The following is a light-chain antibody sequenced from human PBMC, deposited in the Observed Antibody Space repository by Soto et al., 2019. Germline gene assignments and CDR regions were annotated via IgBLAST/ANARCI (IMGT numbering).Light chain of an antibody. J-gene: IGKJ1*01. V-gene: IGKV3-15*01. Sequence: EMVMTQSQATLSVSPGERVTLSCRASESVHSNLAWYQQKPGQGPSLLIYYASTRVTGVPDRFSGSGSGTEFTLTISSLQSEDFGVYYCQHYSNWPPTFGPGTKVEIK. CDR3: QHYSNWPPT. CDR1: ESVHSN. CDR2: YAS.